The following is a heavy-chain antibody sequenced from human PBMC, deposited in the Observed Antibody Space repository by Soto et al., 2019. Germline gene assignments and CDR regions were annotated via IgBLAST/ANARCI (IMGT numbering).Heavy chain of an antibody. J-gene: IGHJ5*02. Sequence: GSGPTLVNPTQTLTLTCTFSGFSLSTSGVGVGWIRQPPGKALEWLALIYWNDDKRYSPSLKSRLTITKDTSKNQVVLTMTNMDPVDTATYYCAHRPALRNEGSLVFDPWGQGTLVTVSS. CDR2: IYWNDDK. D-gene: IGHD6-6*01. V-gene: IGHV2-5*01. CDR1: GFSLSTSGVG. CDR3: AHRPALRNEGSLVFDP.